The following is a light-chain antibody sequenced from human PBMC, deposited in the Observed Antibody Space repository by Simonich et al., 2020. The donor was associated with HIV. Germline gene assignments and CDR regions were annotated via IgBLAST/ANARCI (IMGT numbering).Light chain of an antibody. J-gene: IGLJ3*02. CDR1: NRDVGSYNL. CDR2: EGN. CDR3: CSYTGSYTLM. Sequence: QSALTQPRSVSGSPGQSITISCTGTNRDVGSYNLVSWYQQHPGKAPKLIIYEGNKRPSGVSNRFSGSKSGNTASLTISGLQAEDEADYYCCSYTGSYTLMFGGGTKLTVL. V-gene: IGLV2-23*01.